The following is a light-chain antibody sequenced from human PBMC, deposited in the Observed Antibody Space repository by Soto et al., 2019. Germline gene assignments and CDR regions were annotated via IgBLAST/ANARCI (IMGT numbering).Light chain of an antibody. CDR1: SSNIGSNY. Sequence: QSVLTQPPSASGTPGQRVTVSCSGSSSNIGSNYVYWYQQLSGTAPKLLIYRNNQRPSGVPDRFSGSKSGTSASLAISGRRSEDEADYYCAAWDDSLSGHVVFGGGTKLTVL. J-gene: IGLJ2*01. CDR3: AAWDDSLSGHVV. CDR2: RNN. V-gene: IGLV1-47*01.